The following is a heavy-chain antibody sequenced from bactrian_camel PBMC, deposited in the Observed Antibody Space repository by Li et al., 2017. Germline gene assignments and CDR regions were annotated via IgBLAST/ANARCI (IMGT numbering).Heavy chain of an antibody. D-gene: IGHD2*01. J-gene: IGHJ4*01. CDR1: AYTPANVR. CDR3: AVYDAYAGRCSFREDYYDY. Sequence: HVQLVESGGGSVQAGGSLRLSCAFDAYTPANVRMAWFRQAPGKEREGDAAIYSGDGSAIYSDSATGRFTISQDTASKTVVLQMDNLKPEDSGMYHCAVYDAYAGRCSFREDYYDYWGPGTQVTVS. V-gene: IGHV3S26*01. CDR2: IYSGDGSA.